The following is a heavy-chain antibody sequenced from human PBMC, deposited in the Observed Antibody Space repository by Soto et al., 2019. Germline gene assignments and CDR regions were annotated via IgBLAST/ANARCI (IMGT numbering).Heavy chain of an antibody. CDR2: INPNNGDT. CDR3: ARRGGYYDY. CDR1: GYTFTGYY. Sequence: ASVKVSCKASGYTFTGYYIHWVRQAPGQGLEWMGRINPNNGDTTYAQKFQGRVTMTRDTSITTAYMELSSLISDDTAVYYCARRGGYYDYWGQGTLVT. J-gene: IGHJ4*02. D-gene: IGHD1-26*01. V-gene: IGHV1-2*06.